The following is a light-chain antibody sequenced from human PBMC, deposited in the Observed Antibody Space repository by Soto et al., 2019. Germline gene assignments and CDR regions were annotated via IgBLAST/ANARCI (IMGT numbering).Light chain of an antibody. Sequence: QSALTQPPSASGSPGQSVTISCTGTSSDVGTHGYVSWYQQHAGKAPKLVIYEVTKRPSGVPDRFSGSKSGSTASLTVSGLQADDEADYYCASYAGTRLFVFGSGTKLTVL. CDR1: SSDVGTHGY. CDR2: EVT. J-gene: IGLJ1*01. V-gene: IGLV2-8*01. CDR3: ASYAGTRLFV.